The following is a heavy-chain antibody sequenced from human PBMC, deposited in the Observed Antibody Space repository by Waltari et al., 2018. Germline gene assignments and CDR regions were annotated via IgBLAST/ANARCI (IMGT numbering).Heavy chain of an antibody. D-gene: IGHD2-2*01. V-gene: IGHV3-9*01. CDR1: GFTFDDYA. Sequence: EVQLVESGGGLVQPGRSLRLSCAASGFTFDDYAMHWVRQAPGKGLEWVSGISWNSGSIGYADSVKGRFTISRDNAKNSLYLQMNSLRAEDTALYYCAKGAEFLVPAVDDAFDIWGQGTMVTVSS. J-gene: IGHJ3*02. CDR3: AKGAEFLVPAVDDAFDI. CDR2: ISWNSGSI.